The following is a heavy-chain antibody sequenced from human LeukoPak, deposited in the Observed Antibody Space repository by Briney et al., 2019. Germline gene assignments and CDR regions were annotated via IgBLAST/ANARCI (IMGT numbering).Heavy chain of an antibody. CDR3: ARDLAGNDAFDI. V-gene: IGHV3-11*01. Sequence: NPGGSLRLSCAASGFTFIDYYMNWIRQAPGKGLEWVSYISSSGSIIYYADSVKGRFTISRDNAKNSVYLQMNSLRAEDTAVYYCARDLAGNDAFDIWGQGTMVTVSS. CDR2: ISSSGSII. CDR1: GFTFIDYY. D-gene: IGHD4-23*01. J-gene: IGHJ3*02.